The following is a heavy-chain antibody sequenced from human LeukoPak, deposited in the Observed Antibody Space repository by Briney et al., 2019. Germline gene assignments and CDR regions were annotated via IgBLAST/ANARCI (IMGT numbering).Heavy chain of an antibody. CDR1: GYTFTNYG. D-gene: IGHD5-18*01. CDR2: INTYNGNT. Sequence: GASVKVSCKASGYTFTNYGISWVRQAPGQGLEWMGWINTYNGNTNYAQKLRGRVTMTTDTSTSTAYMELRSLRSDDTAVYYCARSTAMVMPADYWGQGTLVTVSS. V-gene: IGHV1-18*01. CDR3: ARSTAMVMPADY. J-gene: IGHJ4*02.